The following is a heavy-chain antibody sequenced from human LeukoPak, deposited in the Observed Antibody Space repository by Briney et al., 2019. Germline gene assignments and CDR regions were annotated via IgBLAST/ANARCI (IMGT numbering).Heavy chain of an antibody. D-gene: IGHD3-16*02. V-gene: IGHV3-30*18. CDR2: ISYDGSNK. CDR1: GFTFSSYG. CDR3: AKDIGVANYFDY. J-gene: IGHJ4*02. Sequence: GGSLRLSCAASGFTFSSYGMHWVRQAPGKGLEWVAVISYDGSNKYYADSVKGRFTISRDNSKNTLYLQMNSLRAEDTAVYYCAKDIGVANYFDYWGQGTLVTVSS.